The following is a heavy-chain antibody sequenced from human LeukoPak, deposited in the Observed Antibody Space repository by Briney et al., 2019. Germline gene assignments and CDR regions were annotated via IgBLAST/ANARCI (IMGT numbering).Heavy chain of an antibody. CDR1: GGTFSGYY. CDR3: ARGANCSGGSCYPDTRFDP. CDR2: INHSGST. V-gene: IGHV4-34*01. Sequence: SETLSLTCAVYGGTFSGYYWSWIRQPPGKGLKWIGEINHSGSTNYNPSLKSRVTISVDTSKNQFSLKLSSVTAADTAVYYCARGANCSGGSCYPDTRFDPWGQGTLVTVSS. J-gene: IGHJ5*02. D-gene: IGHD2-15*01.